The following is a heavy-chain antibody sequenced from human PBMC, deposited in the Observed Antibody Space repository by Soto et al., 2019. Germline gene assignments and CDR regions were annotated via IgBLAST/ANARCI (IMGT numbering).Heavy chain of an antibody. CDR1: GYSFTSYW. CDR3: ARHSIAARPGSWFDP. J-gene: IGHJ5*02. V-gene: IGHV5-10-1*01. Sequence: GESLKISCKGSGYSFTSYWISWVRQMPGKGLEWMGRIDPSDSYTNYSPSFQGHVTISADKSISTAYLQWSSLKASDTAMYYCARHSIAARPGSWFDPWGQGTLVTVS. CDR2: IDPSDSYT. D-gene: IGHD6-6*01.